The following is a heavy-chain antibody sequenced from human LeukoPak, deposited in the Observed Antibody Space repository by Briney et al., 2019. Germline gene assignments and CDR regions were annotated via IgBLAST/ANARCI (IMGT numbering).Heavy chain of an antibody. CDR2: ITANGDRI. D-gene: IGHD3-3*01. Sequence: GGSLRLSCAASGFTFSSYAMHWVRQAPGKGLEWVSSITANGDRIYYDDSVKGRFTISRDNSKNTLFLQMSSLRAEDTAVYYCATFGVIVRNNYLDYWGQGALVTVSS. CDR1: GFTFSSYA. J-gene: IGHJ4*02. V-gene: IGHV3-23*01. CDR3: ATFGVIVRNNYLDY.